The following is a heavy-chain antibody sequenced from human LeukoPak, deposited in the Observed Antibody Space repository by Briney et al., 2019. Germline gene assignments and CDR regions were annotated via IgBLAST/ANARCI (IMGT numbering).Heavy chain of an antibody. CDR3: AKDGGLWVSAHWGDS. J-gene: IGHJ4*02. CDR2: IYGDGSFT. Sequence: GGSLRLSCAASGFTFSNFWMHWVRQAPGKGLVWVALIYGDGSFTRYADSVKGRSTISRDNSKNTLYLQMNSLRAEDTAVYYCAKDGGLWVSAHWGDSWGRGTLVTVSS. CDR1: GFTFSNFW. V-gene: IGHV3-74*01. D-gene: IGHD7-27*01.